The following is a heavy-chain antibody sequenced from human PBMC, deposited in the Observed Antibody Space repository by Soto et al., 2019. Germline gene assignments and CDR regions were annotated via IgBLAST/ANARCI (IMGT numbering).Heavy chain of an antibody. V-gene: IGHV4-59*01. CDR1: GGSISSYY. J-gene: IGHJ4*02. D-gene: IGHD4-17*01. CDR3: ARRCGASFDY. Sequence: QVQLQESGPGLVKPSETLSLTCTVSGGSISSYYWSWIRQPPGKGMEWIGYIYNSGSTNSNPSRRSRVTISVDTSKYQFSLKLSSVTAAATDVYYCARRCGASFDYWGQGTLVTVSS. CDR2: IYNSGST.